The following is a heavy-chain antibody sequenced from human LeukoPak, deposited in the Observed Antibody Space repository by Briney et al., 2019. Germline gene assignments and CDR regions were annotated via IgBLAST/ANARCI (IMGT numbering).Heavy chain of an antibody. CDR2: ISASGLST. CDR3: AKETSITGAGDF. D-gene: IGHD1-20*01. CDR1: GFPFRNYA. V-gene: IGHV3-23*01. J-gene: IGHJ4*02. Sequence: PGGSLRLSCVASGFPFRNYAMSWVRQAPGKGLESVSPISASGLSTYYTDSVRGRFTNSRDNSKNTLYLQMHSLRAEDTAVYYCAKETSITGAGDFWGQGALVTVSS.